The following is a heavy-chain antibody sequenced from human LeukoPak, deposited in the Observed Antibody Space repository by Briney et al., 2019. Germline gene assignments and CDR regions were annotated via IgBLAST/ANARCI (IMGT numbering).Heavy chain of an antibody. D-gene: IGHD3-10*01. J-gene: IGHJ5*02. CDR1: GGTFSSYA. CDR3: ARARSARGWFDP. V-gene: IGHV1-69*06. Sequence: SVKVSCKASGGTFSSYAISWVRQAPGQGLEWMGGIIPIFGTANYAQKFQGRVTITADKSTSTAYMELSSLRSEDTAVYYCARARSARGWFDPWGQGTLVTVSS. CDR2: IIPIFGTA.